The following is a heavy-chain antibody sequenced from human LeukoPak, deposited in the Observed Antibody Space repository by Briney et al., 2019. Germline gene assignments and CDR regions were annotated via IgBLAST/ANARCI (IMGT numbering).Heavy chain of an antibody. Sequence: GGSLRLSCAASGFTFSSYWMHWVRQAPGKGLVWVSRINTDGSSTSYADSVKGRFTISRDNAKNTLYLQMNSLRAEDTAVYYCAREGVVPHAFDIWGQGTMVTVSS. D-gene: IGHD3-3*01. CDR3: AREGVVPHAFDI. CDR2: INTDGSST. J-gene: IGHJ3*02. V-gene: IGHV3-74*01. CDR1: GFTFSSYW.